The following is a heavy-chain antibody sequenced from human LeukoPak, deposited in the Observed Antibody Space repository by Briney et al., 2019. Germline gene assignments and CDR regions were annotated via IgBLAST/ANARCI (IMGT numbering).Heavy chain of an antibody. V-gene: IGHV4-34*01. J-gene: IGHJ4*02. CDR1: GGSFSGYY. CDR2: INHSGST. CDR3: ARAHYGSWSDFHY. Sequence: PSETLSLTCAVYGGSFSGYYWSWIRQPPGKGLEWIGEINHSGSTNYNPSLKSRVTISVDTSKNQFSLKLRSLTAANTAVYYCARAHYGSWSDFHYSGQGTLVTVSS. D-gene: IGHD3-10*01.